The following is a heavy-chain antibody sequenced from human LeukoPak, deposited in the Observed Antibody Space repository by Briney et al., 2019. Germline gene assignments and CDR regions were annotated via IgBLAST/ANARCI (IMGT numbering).Heavy chain of an antibody. V-gene: IGHV4-59*01. Sequence: PSETLSLTCTVSGGSISSYYWSWIRQPPGKGLEWIGYIYYSGSTNYNPSLKSRVTMSVDTSKNQFSLKLSSVTAADTAVYYCARETVTQLFDYWGQGTLVTVSS. J-gene: IGHJ4*02. CDR3: ARETVTQLFDY. CDR1: GGSISSYY. D-gene: IGHD4-17*01. CDR2: IYYSGST.